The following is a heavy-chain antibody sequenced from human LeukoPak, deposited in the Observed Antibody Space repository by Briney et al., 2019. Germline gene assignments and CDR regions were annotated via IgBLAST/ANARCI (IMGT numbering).Heavy chain of an antibody. J-gene: IGHJ6*03. CDR3: AREGALLWFGEFFYYYYYMDV. D-gene: IGHD3-10*01. CDR2: ISSSSSYI. CDR1: GFTFSSYS. Sequence: AGGSLRLSCAASGFTFSSYSMNWVRQAPGKGLEWVSSISSSSSYIYYADSVKGRFTISRDNAKNSLYLQMNSLRAEDTAVYYCAREGALLWFGEFFYYYYYMDVWGKGTTVTVSS. V-gene: IGHV3-21*01.